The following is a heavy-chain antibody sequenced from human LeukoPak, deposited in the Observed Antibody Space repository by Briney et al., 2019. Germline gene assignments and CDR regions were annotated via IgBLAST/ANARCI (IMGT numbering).Heavy chain of an antibody. Sequence: PGGSLRLSCAASGFIFSSFVMHWVRQAPGKGLEWVAVISYDGSNKYHADSVKGRFTISRDNSKNTLYVQMNSLRAEDTAVYYCAKDRDYYDSSGYRTPDYWGQGTLVTVSS. CDR2: ISYDGSNK. D-gene: IGHD3-22*01. J-gene: IGHJ4*02. V-gene: IGHV3-30*18. CDR3: AKDRDYYDSSGYRTPDY. CDR1: GFIFSSFV.